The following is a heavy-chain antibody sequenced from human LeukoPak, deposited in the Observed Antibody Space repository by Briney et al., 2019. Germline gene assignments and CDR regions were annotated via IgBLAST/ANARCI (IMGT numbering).Heavy chain of an antibody. CDR3: VSGWYWVDY. Sequence: GGSLRLSCVASGFTFSRYWMSWVRQAPGKGLEWVANIKEDGSEKHYVDSVTGRFTISRDNAKNSVYLQMNSLRVEDTAVYYCVSGWYWVDYWGQGTLVTVSS. CDR2: IKEDGSEK. J-gene: IGHJ4*02. CDR1: GFTFSRYW. V-gene: IGHV3-7*01. D-gene: IGHD6-19*01.